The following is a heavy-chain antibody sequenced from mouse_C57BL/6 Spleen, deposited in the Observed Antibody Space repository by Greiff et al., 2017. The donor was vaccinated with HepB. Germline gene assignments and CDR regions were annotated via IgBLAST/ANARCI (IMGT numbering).Heavy chain of an antibody. CDR2: ISSGGSYT. CDR3: ASVDSSGPYYFDY. Sequence: EVMLVESGGDLVKPGGSLKLSCAASGFTFSSYGMSWVRQTPDKRLEWVAIISSGGSYTYYPDSVKGRFTISRDNAKNTLYLQMSSLKSEDTAMYYCASVDSSGPYYFDYWGQGTTLTVSS. J-gene: IGHJ2*01. D-gene: IGHD3-2*02. V-gene: IGHV5-6*02. CDR1: GFTFSSYG.